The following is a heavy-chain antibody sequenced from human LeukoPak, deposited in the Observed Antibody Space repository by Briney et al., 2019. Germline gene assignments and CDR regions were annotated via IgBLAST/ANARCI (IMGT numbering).Heavy chain of an antibody. CDR2: IIPIFGTA. CDR3: ASPPDHYDSSGYYYRN. V-gene: IGHV1-69*05. CDR1: GGTFSSYA. D-gene: IGHD3-22*01. J-gene: IGHJ4*02. Sequence: SVKVSCKASGGTFSSYAISWVRQAPGQGLEWMGGIIPIFGTANYAQKFQGRVTITTDGSTSTAYMELSSLRSEDTAVYYCASPPDHYDSSGYYYRNWGQGTLVTVSS.